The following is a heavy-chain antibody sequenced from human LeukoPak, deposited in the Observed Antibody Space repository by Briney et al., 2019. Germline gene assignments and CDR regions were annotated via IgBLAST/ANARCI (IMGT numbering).Heavy chain of an antibody. D-gene: IGHD1-7*01. V-gene: IGHV3-7*01. CDR1: RFTFNKYY. Sequence: GGSLRLSCVASRFTFNKYYMSWVRQAPGKGLQWVANINPDGSEKYYVDSVKGRFTISRDNAKNSLYLQMNSLRAEDTAVYYCARSSRELGGYAPWELMPPFDYWGQGTLVTVSS. J-gene: IGHJ4*02. CDR3: ARSSRELGGYAPWELMPPFDY. CDR2: INPDGSEK.